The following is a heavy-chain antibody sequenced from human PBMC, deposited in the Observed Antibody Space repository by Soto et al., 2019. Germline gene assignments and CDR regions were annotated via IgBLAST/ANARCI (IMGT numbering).Heavy chain of an antibody. CDR3: ARARYFDWLARSSFYYGMNV. CDR2: IYPGDSDT. Sequence: PGESLKISCKGSGYSFTSYWIGWVRQMPGKGLEWMGIIYPGDSDTRYSPSFQGQVTISADKSISTAYLQWSSLKASDTAMYYCARARYFDWLARSSFYYGMNVWGQGTTVTVSS. V-gene: IGHV5-51*01. J-gene: IGHJ6*02. CDR1: GYSFTSYW. D-gene: IGHD3-9*01.